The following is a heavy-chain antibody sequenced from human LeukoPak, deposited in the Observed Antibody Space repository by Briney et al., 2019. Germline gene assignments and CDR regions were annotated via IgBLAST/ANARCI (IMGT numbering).Heavy chain of an antibody. J-gene: IGHJ6*02. CDR2: ISSSSSYI. Sequence: GGSLRLSCAASGFTFSSYSMNWVRRAPGKGLEWVSSISSSSSYIYYADSVKGRFTISRDNAKNSLYLQMNSLRAEDTAVYYCAREGEYSGSYDYYYGMDVWGQGTTVTVSS. CDR1: GFTFSSYS. D-gene: IGHD1-26*01. CDR3: AREGEYSGSYDYYYGMDV. V-gene: IGHV3-21*01.